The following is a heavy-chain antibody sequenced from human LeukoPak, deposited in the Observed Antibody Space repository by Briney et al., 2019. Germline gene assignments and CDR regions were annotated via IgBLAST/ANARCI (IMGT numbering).Heavy chain of an antibody. V-gene: IGHV3-30-3*01. CDR1: GFTFSSYA. CDR2: ISYDGSNK. Sequence: PGGSLRLSCAASGFTFSSYAMHWVRQAPGKGLEWVAVISYDGSNKYYADSVKGRFTISRDNSKNTLYLQMNSLRAEDTAVYYCARDERWSGWPDYWGQGTLVTVSS. CDR3: ARDERWSGWPDY. D-gene: IGHD3-3*01. J-gene: IGHJ4*02.